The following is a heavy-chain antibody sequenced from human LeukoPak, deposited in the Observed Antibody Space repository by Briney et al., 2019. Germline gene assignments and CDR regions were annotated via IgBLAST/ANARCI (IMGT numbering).Heavy chain of an antibody. V-gene: IGHV3-7*01. J-gene: IGHJ4*02. CDR2: IKQDGSEK. CDR1: GFTFSSYW. Sequence: PGGSLRLSCAASGFTFSSYWMSWVRQAPGKGLEWVANIKQDGSEKYYVDSVKGRFTISRDNAKNSLYLQMNSLRAEDTAVYYCARAGEYSYGLYYFDYWGQGTLVTVSS. D-gene: IGHD5-18*01. CDR3: ARAGEYSYGLYYFDY.